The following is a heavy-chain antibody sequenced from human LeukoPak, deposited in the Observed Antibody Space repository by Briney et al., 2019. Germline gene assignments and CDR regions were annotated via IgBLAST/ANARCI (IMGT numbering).Heavy chain of an antibody. CDR2: IYHTGST. Sequence: SETLSLTCAVSGYSISSGYYWGWVRQAPGKGLEWIGSIYHTGSTDYNPSLKSRLTISVDMSKHQFSLNVRSVTAADTAVYYCARDKDDYVWGTYRWWGQGMLVTVSS. CDR1: GYSISSGYY. V-gene: IGHV4-38-2*01. J-gene: IGHJ4*02. CDR3: ARDKDDYVWGTYRW. D-gene: IGHD3-16*02.